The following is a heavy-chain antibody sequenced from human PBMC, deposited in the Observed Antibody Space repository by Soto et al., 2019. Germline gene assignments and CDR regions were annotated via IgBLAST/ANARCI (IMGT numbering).Heavy chain of an antibody. D-gene: IGHD3-3*01. V-gene: IGHV3-7*03. J-gene: IGHJ4*02. CDR3: AKLGSGYYTGLYFDF. Sequence: GGSLRLSCAASVFSFGDYWMSWVRQAPGKGLEWVAHMKKDGSEKYYVDSVKGRFTVSRDNTKNSLYLQMNSLRAEDTAVYYCAKLGSGYYTGLYFDFWGQGTLVTVSS. CDR1: VFSFGDYW. CDR2: MKKDGSEK.